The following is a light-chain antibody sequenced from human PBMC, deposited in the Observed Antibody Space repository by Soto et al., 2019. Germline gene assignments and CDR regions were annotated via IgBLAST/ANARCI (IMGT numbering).Light chain of an antibody. J-gene: IGKJ1*01. Sequence: DIQMTQSPSTLSASVGDRVTITCRASQSISSWLAWYQQKPGKAPKLLIYKASSLEVGVPSRFSGSGSGTEFTLTISSLQPDDFATYYRQQYHSFSWTFGQGTKVDIK. CDR2: KAS. CDR3: QQYHSFSWT. CDR1: QSISSW. V-gene: IGKV1-5*03.